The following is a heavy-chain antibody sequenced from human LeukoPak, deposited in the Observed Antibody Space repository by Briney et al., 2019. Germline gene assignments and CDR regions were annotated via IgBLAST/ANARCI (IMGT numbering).Heavy chain of an antibody. J-gene: IGHJ5*02. CDR2: INPNSGGT. D-gene: IGHD2-8*01. CDR1: GYIFTDYY. CDR3: ARSPYDWFDP. Sequence: ASVKVSCKASGYIFTDYYMHWVRQAPGQGLEWMGRINPNSGGTNYAQKFQGRVTMTRDTSISTAYMELSRLRSDDTAVYYCARSPYDWFDPWGQGTLVTVSS. V-gene: IGHV1-2*06.